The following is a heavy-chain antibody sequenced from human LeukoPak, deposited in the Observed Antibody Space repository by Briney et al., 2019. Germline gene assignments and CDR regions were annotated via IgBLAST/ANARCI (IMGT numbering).Heavy chain of an antibody. D-gene: IGHD3-22*01. V-gene: IGHV3-30*02. Sequence: GGSLRLSCAASGFTFSSYGMHWVRQAPGKGLEWVAFIRYDGSNKNYADSVKGRFTISRDNSKNTLYLQMNSLRAEDTAVYYCAKAQFPYYSDGSGYPLDYWGQGTLVTVSS. CDR3: AKAQFPYYSDGSGYPLDY. CDR2: IRYDGSNK. CDR1: GFTFSSYG. J-gene: IGHJ4*02.